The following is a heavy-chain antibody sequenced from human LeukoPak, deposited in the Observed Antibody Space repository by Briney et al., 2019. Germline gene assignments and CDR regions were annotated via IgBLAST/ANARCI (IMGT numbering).Heavy chain of an antibody. CDR2: INPNSGGT. D-gene: IGHD3-22*01. V-gene: IGHV1-2*02. CDR3: AXXXXXSGYFPTYYMDV. CDR1: GYTFTGYY. Sequence: ASVKVSCKASGYTFTGYYMHWVRQAPGQGLEWMGWINPNSGGTNYAQKLQGRVTMTTDTSTSTAYMELRSLRSDDTAVYYCAXXXXXSGYFPTYYMDVWGKGTTVTVSS. J-gene: IGHJ6*03.